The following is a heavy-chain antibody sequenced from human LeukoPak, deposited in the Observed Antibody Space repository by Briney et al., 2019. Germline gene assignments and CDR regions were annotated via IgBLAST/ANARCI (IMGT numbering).Heavy chain of an antibody. V-gene: IGHV3-74*01. CDR2: INSDGSST. J-gene: IGHJ2*01. Sequence: PGGSLRLSCAASGFTFSNYSMNWVRQAPGKGLVWVSRINSDGSSTSYADSVKGRFTISRDNAKNTLYLQMNSLRAEDTAVYYCAREGSGSYFLDWYFDLWGRGTLVTVSS. CDR1: GFTFSNYS. D-gene: IGHD1-26*01. CDR3: AREGSGSYFLDWYFDL.